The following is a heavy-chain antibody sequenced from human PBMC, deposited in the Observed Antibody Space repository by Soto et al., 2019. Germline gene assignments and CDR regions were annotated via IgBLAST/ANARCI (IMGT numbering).Heavy chain of an antibody. CDR2: ISWNGAYI. CDR3: ARGTHVVAGYFDY. D-gene: IGHD2-15*01. J-gene: IGHJ4*02. Sequence: EVHLVESGGGLVQPGRSLRLSCVASGFTFDDYAMHWVRQAPGKGLEWVSGISWNGAYIGYADSVKGRFTISRDNAKNSLYLQMNSLRADDTAFYYCARGTHVVAGYFDYWGQGKLDTVYS. CDR1: GFTFDDYA. V-gene: IGHV3-9*01.